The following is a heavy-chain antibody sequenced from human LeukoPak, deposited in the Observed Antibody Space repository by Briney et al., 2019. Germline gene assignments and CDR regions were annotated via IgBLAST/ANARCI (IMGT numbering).Heavy chain of an antibody. CDR2: ISGSGGST. Sequence: PGGSLRLSCAASGFTFSSYAMSWVRQAPGKGLEWVSAISGSGGSTYYADSVKGRFTISRDNSKNTLYLQMNSLRAEDTAVYYCAKDLLPLSTHPVPAADTNWFDPWGQGTLVTVSS. J-gene: IGHJ5*02. CDR1: GFTFSSYA. CDR3: AKDLLPLSTHPVPAADTNWFDP. D-gene: IGHD2-2*01. V-gene: IGHV3-23*01.